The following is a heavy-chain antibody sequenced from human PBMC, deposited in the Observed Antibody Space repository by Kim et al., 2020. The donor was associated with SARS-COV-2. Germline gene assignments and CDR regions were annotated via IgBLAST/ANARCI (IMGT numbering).Heavy chain of an antibody. J-gene: IGHJ1*01. CDR2: IKSKTDGGTT. CDR3: TTNEYYYDSSGYYIEYFQH. D-gene: IGHD3-22*01. Sequence: GGSLRLSCAASGFTFSNAWMSWVRQAPGKGLEWVGRIKSKTDGGTTDYAAPVKGRFTISRDDSKNTLYLQMNSLKTEDTAVYYCTTNEYYYDSSGYYIEYFQHWGQGTLVTVSS. CDR1: GFTFSNAW. V-gene: IGHV3-15*01.